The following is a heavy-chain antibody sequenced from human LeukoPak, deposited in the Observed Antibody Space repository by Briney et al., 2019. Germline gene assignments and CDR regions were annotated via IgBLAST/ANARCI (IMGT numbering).Heavy chain of an antibody. Sequence: SETLSLTCTVSGGSISSGGYYWSWIRQHPGKGLEWIGYIYYSGSTYYNPSLKSRVTISVDTSKNQFSLKLSSVTAADTAVYYCARDSVSSGNFDYWGQGTLVTVSS. CDR2: IYYSGST. CDR3: ARDSVSSGNFDY. J-gene: IGHJ4*02. V-gene: IGHV4-31*03. CDR1: GGSISSGGYY. D-gene: IGHD3-22*01.